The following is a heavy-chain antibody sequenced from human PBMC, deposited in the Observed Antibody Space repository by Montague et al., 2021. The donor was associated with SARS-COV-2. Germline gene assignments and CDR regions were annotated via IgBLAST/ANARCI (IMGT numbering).Heavy chain of an antibody. CDR1: GGSISSGGYY. CDR2: IYYSGST. J-gene: IGHJ4*02. V-gene: IGHV4-31*03. Sequence: TLSLTCTVSGGSISSGGYYWSWIRQHPGKGLEWIGCIYYSGSTYYNPSLKSRVTISVDTSKNQFSLKLSSVTAADTAVYYCARDSAPSITIFGVVGPFDYWGQGTLVTVSS. CDR3: ARDSAPSITIFGVVGPFDY. D-gene: IGHD3-3*01.